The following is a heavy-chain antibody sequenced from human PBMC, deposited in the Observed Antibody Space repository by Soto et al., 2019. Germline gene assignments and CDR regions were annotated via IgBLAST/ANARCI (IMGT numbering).Heavy chain of an antibody. CDR2: ISAYNGNT. Sequence: GASVNVSCKASGYTFPNYGISWVRQAPGQGLGGMXWISAYNGNTNYAQKLQGRVTMTTDTSTSTAYMELRSLRSDDTAVYYCARGCSSTSCYEWENYYYYGMDVWGQGTTVTVSS. D-gene: IGHD2-2*01. CDR1: GYTFPNYG. V-gene: IGHV1-18*01. J-gene: IGHJ6*02. CDR3: ARGCSSTSCYEWENYYYYGMDV.